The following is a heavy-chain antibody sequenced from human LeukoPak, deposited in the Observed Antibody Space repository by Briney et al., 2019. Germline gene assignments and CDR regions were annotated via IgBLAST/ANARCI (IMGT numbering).Heavy chain of an antibody. J-gene: IGHJ3*02. Sequence: GGSLRLSCAASGFIFSNYWMSWVRQAPGKGREWVAKIKPDGSDQYYMDSVKSRFTMSRDNAKSSLYLQVNSRRAEDTAVYYCARARARYGYDAFDMWGQGTMVTVSS. V-gene: IGHV3-7*01. CDR2: IKPDGSDQ. CDR3: ARARARYGYDAFDM. D-gene: IGHD6-25*01. CDR1: GFIFSNYW.